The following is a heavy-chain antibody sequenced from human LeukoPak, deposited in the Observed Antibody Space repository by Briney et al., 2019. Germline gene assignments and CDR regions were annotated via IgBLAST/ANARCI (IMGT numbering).Heavy chain of an antibody. Sequence: GASVKVSCTASGYTFTGYYMHWVRQAPGQGLEWMGWINPNSGGTNYAQKFQGRVTMTRDTSISTAYMELSRLRSDDTAVYYCATSLTGTTFPESSGAFDNWGQGTLVTVSS. V-gene: IGHV1-2*02. CDR3: ATSLTGTTFPESSGAFDN. J-gene: IGHJ4*02. CDR2: INPNSGGT. D-gene: IGHD1-20*01. CDR1: GYTFTGYY.